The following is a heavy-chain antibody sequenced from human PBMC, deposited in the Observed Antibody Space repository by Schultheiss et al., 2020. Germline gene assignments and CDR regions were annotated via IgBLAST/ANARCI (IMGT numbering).Heavy chain of an antibody. Sequence: GGSLRLSCTTSGFSFSDYGMHWVRQAPGKGLEWVALSSFNGNNRYYADSVKGRFTISRDNSKNALYLQMDSLTPADTAVYYCTKPGFADYEILDFDFWGQGTLVTVSS. D-gene: IGHD3-9*01. J-gene: IGHJ4*02. CDR2: SSFNGNNR. V-gene: IGHV3-30*18. CDR1: GFSFSDYG. CDR3: TKPGFADYEILDFDF.